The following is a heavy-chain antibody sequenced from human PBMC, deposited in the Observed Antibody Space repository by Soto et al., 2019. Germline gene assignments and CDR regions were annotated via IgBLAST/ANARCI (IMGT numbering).Heavy chain of an antibody. Sequence: GGSLRLSCAASGFTFSSYGMHWVRQAPGKGLEWVAVIWYDGSNKYYADSVKGRFTISRDNSKNTLYLQMNSLRAEDTAGYYCASLLSISPAATDYYYYMDVWGKGTTVTVSS. D-gene: IGHD2-2*01. CDR1: GFTFSSYG. CDR3: ASLLSISPAATDYYYYMDV. V-gene: IGHV3-33*01. J-gene: IGHJ6*03. CDR2: IWYDGSNK.